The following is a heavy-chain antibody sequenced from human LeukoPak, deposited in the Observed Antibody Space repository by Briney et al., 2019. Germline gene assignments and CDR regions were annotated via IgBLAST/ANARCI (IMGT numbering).Heavy chain of an antibody. V-gene: IGHV1-69*05. CDR2: IIPIFGTA. D-gene: IGHD6-13*01. J-gene: IGHJ4*02. CDR1: GGTFSSYA. Sequence: ASVKVSCKASGGTFSSYAISWVRQAPGQGLEWMGGIIPIFGTANYAQKFQGRVTMTRDTSTSTVYMELSSLRSEDTAVYYCARQGTYSNAIGLGYWGQGTLVTVSS. CDR3: ARQGTYSNAIGLGY.